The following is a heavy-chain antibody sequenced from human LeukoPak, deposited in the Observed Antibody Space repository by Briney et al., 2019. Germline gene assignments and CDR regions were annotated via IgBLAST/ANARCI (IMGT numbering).Heavy chain of an antibody. D-gene: IGHD2-2*01. CDR2: ISYDGSNK. CDR3: AESLPFTSITSAFDI. CDR1: GFTFSSYG. Sequence: GGSLRLSCAASGFTFSSYGMHWVRQAPGKGLEWVAVISYDGSNKYYADPVKGRFTISRDNSKNTLYLQMNSLRAEDTAVYYCAESLPFTSITSAFDIWGQGTMVTVSS. J-gene: IGHJ3*02. V-gene: IGHV3-30*03.